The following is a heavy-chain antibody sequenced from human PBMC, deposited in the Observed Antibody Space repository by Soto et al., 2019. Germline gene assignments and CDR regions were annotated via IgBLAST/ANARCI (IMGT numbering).Heavy chain of an antibody. CDR3: AGLYRSAWVDTFDC. J-gene: IGHJ4*02. V-gene: IGHV1-2*02. Sequence: ASVKVSCKASGYTFTDYYLHWVRQAPGEGLEWMGWMYPKTGGTNYARKFQGRVTMTRDTSISTAYMELSSLRSDDTAVYYCAGLYRSAWVDTFDCRGQGTLVTVSS. CDR1: GYTFTDYY. D-gene: IGHD5-18*01. CDR2: MYPKTGGT.